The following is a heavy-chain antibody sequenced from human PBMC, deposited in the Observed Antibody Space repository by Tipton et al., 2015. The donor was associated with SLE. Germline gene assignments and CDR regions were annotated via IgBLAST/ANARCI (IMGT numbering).Heavy chain of an antibody. V-gene: IGHV4-59*01. D-gene: IGHD1-26*01. J-gene: IGHJ3*02. Sequence: TLSLTCTVSGGSISSYYWSWIRQPPGKGLEWIGYIYYSGSTNYNLSLRSRVTISVDTSKKQFSLKLSSVTAADTAVYYCARAHVGPFGPYFHIWGQGTVVTVSS. CDR1: GGSISSYY. CDR2: IYYSGST. CDR3: ARAHVGPFGPYFHI.